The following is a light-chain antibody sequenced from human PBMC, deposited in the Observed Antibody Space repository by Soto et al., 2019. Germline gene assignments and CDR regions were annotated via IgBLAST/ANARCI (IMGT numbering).Light chain of an antibody. Sequence: DIVMTQSPDSLAVSLGERATINYKSSQSVLYSSNNKNYLAWYQQKPGQPPKLLIYWASTRESGVPDRFSGSGSGTDFTLTISSLQAEDVAVYYCQQYYSTLALTFGGGTKVELK. CDR2: WAS. CDR3: QQYYSTLALT. CDR1: QSVLYSSNNKNY. J-gene: IGKJ4*01. V-gene: IGKV4-1*01.